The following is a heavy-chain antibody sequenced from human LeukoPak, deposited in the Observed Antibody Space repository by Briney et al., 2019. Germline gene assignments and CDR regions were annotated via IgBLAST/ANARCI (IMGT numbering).Heavy chain of an antibody. Sequence: SETLSLTCSVSGGPITEYYWSWIRQPPGKGLEWIGYIYHTGSTDYSPSLKSRVTMSVDASRNQFSLKLVSVTAADTAVYYCARDRGSTGYYYLDSWGQGILVTVSS. CDR1: GGPITEYY. CDR2: IYHTGST. J-gene: IGHJ4*02. V-gene: IGHV4-59*01. D-gene: IGHD6-19*01. CDR3: ARDRGSTGYYYLDS.